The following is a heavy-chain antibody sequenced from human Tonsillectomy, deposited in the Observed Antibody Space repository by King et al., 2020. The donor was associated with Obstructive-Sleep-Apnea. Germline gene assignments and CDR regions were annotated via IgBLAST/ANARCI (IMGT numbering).Heavy chain of an antibody. J-gene: IGHJ4*02. D-gene: IGHD3-10*01. CDR2: ISYDGINK. CDR3: AKCYNSGSYYNGPRG. CDR1: GFTFSSYG. V-gene: IGHV3-30*18. Sequence: QLVQSGGGVVQPGGSLRLPCAASGFTFSSYGMHWVRQAPGKGLEWVAVISYDGINKYYAESVKGRFTISRDKSKNTLYLQMNSLRAEDTAMYYCAKCYNSGSYYNGPRGWGQGTLVTVSS.